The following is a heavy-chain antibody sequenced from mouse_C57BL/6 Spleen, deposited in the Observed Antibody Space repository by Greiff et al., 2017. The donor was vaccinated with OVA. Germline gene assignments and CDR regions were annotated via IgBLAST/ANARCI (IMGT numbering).Heavy chain of an antibody. V-gene: IGHV1-26*01. J-gene: IGHJ1*03. Sequence: VKQSHGKSLEWIGDINPNNGGTSYNQTFKGKATLTIDKSSSTAYMELRSLTSEDSAVYYCVRSDYYGSSYWYFDVWGTGTTVTVSS. CDR3: VRSDYYGSSYWYFDV. D-gene: IGHD1-1*01. CDR2: INPNNGGT.